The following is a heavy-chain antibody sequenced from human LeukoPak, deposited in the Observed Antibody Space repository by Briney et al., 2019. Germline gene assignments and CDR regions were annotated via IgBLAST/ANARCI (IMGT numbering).Heavy chain of an antibody. Sequence: PSETLSLTCTVSGGSISSYYWSWIRQPPGKGLEWIGYIYYSGSTNYNPSLKSRVTISVDTSKNQFSLKLSSVTAADTAVYYCARSSLWFGELNWFNPWGQGTLVTVSS. CDR3: ARSSLWFGELNWFNP. D-gene: IGHD3-10*01. CDR2: IYYSGST. CDR1: GGSISSYY. V-gene: IGHV4-59*08. J-gene: IGHJ5*02.